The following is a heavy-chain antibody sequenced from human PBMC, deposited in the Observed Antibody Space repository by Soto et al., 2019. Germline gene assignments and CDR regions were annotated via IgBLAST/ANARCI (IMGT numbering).Heavy chain of an antibody. CDR1: GFTFSNAW. CDR2: IKSKTDGGTT. V-gene: IGHV3-15*01. Sequence: GGSLRLSCAASGFTFSNAWMSWVRQAPGKGLEWVGRIKSKTDGGTTDYAAPVKGRFTISRDDSKNTLYLQMNSLKTEDTAVYYCTTLRTIFRAYYYYGMDVWGQGTTVTVS. J-gene: IGHJ6*02. D-gene: IGHD3-3*01. CDR3: TTLRTIFRAYYYYGMDV.